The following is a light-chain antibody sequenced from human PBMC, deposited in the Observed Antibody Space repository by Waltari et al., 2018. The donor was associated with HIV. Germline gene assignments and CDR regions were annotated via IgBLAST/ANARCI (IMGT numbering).Light chain of an antibody. Sequence: QSALTQPASVSGSPGQSITFSCIGTSSDVGDYNSVSWYQQLPGKAPTLMIYDVSKRPSGVSTRFSGSKSGNTASLTISGLQADDEADYYCCSYAGSSTYVFGTGTKVTVL. J-gene: IGLJ1*01. CDR2: DVS. CDR1: SSDVGDYNS. CDR3: CSYAGSSTYV. V-gene: IGLV2-23*02.